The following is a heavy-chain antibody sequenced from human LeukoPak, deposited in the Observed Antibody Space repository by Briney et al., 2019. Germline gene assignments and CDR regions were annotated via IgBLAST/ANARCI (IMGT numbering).Heavy chain of an antibody. D-gene: IGHD5-12*01. CDR1: GGSISSYY. CDR2: IYYSGST. J-gene: IGHJ3*02. CDR3: AREDIVAPRAFDI. V-gene: IGHV4-59*01. Sequence: SETLSLTCTVSGGSISSYYWSWIRQPPGKGLEWIGYIYYSGSTNYNPSLKSRVTISVDTSKNQFSLKLSSVTAADTAVYYCAREDIVAPRAFDIWGQGTMVTVSS.